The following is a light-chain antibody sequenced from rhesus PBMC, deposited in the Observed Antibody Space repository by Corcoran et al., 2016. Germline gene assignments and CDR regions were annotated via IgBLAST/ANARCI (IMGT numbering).Light chain of an antibody. CDR1: QGISSY. CDR3: QQHNSAPPLT. V-gene: IGKV1-25*01. Sequence: DIQMTQSPSSLSASVGDTVTITCRASQGISSYLAWYQQKPGKAPKILIYKASTLQSGVPSRFSGSGSGTDFTLTISSLQPEDFSTYYCQQHNSAPPLTFGGGTKVELK. J-gene: IGKJ4*01. CDR2: KAS.